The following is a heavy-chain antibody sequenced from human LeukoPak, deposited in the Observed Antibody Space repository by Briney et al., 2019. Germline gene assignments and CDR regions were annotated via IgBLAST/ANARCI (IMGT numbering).Heavy chain of an antibody. V-gene: IGHV4-39*01. CDR2: IYYSGST. J-gene: IGHJ4*02. CDR1: GGSISSSSYY. CDR3: ARLGGAIVGAYAY. D-gene: IGHD1-26*01. Sequence: SETLSLTCTVSGGSISSSSYYWGWIRQPPGKGLEWIGSIYYSGSTYYNPSLKSRVTIFVDTSKNQFSLKLSSVTAADTAVYYCARLGGAIVGAYAYWGQGTLVTVSS.